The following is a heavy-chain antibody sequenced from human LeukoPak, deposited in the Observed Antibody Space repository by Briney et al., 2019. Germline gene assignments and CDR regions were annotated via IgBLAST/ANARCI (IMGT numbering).Heavy chain of an antibody. Sequence: GGXLRLSCVASGFTFSSHEMNWVRQAPGKGLEWVSYISSSDSITYYADSVKGRFIIYRDNAKNSLYLQMNSLRAEDTAVYYCASKYTSTWDGDYWGQGTLVTVSS. CDR1: GFTFSSHE. V-gene: IGHV3-48*03. J-gene: IGHJ4*02. CDR2: ISSSDSIT. CDR3: ASKYTSTWDGDY. D-gene: IGHD6-13*01.